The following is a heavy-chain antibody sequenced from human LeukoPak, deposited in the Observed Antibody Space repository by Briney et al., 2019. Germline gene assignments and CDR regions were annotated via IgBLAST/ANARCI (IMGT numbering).Heavy chain of an antibody. D-gene: IGHD3-10*01. V-gene: IGHV1-18*01. CDR3: VRDYYGSGSYGWFDP. CDR2: ISAYNGNT. Sequence: ASVKVSCKASGYTFTSYGISWVRQAPGQGLEWMGWISAYNGNTNYAQKLQGRVTMTTDTSTSTAYMELRSLRSDDTAVYYCVRDYYGSGSYGWFDPWGQGTLVTVSS. J-gene: IGHJ5*02. CDR1: GYTFTSYG.